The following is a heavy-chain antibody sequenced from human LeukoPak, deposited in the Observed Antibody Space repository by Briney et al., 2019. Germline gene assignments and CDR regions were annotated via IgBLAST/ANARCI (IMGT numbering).Heavy chain of an antibody. D-gene: IGHD5-12*01. CDR2: IYPGDSDT. V-gene: IGHV5-51*01. CDR1: GYSFTTYW. J-gene: IGHJ4*02. CDR3: ARGGYSAYEFDY. Sequence: GESLKISCRASGYSFTTYWIGWVRQMPGKGLEWMGVIYPGDSDTRYSPSFQGQVTISADKSISTAYLQWSSLEASDTAMYYCARGGYSAYEFDYWGQGTLVTVSS.